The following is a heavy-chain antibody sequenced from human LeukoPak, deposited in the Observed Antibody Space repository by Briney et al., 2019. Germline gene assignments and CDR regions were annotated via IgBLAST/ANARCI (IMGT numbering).Heavy chain of an antibody. CDR2: ISSSGSTI. J-gene: IGHJ3*02. CDR3: AKDTSSGWYGAFDI. V-gene: IGHV3-48*03. Sequence: GGSLRLSCAASGFTFSSYEMNWVRQAPGKGLEWVSYISSSGSTIYYADSVKGRFTISRDNSKNSLYLQMNSLRAEDTALYYCAKDTSSGWYGAFDIWGQGTMVTVSS. CDR1: GFTFSSYE. D-gene: IGHD6-19*01.